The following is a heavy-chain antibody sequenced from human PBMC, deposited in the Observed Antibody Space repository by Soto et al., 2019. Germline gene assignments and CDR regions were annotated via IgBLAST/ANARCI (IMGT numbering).Heavy chain of an antibody. V-gene: IGHV4-31*03. D-gene: IGHD6-13*01. CDR1: GGSISSGGYY. J-gene: IGHJ4*02. Sequence: SETLSLTCTVSGGSISSGGYYWSWIRQHPGKGLEWIGYIYYSGSTHYNPSLKSRVTISVDTSKNQFSLKLSSVTAADTAVYYCARSRSSSGVDYWGQGTLVTVSS. CDR3: ARSRSSSGVDY. CDR2: IYYSGST.